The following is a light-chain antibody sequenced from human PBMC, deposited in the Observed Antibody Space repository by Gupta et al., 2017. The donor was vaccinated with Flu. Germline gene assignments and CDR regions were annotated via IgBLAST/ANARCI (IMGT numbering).Light chain of an antibody. J-gene: IGKJ3*01. Sequence: DILMTQSPSSLSASVGDTVTITCRASQDISNYVAWYQQKPGKAPKSLIYGASALQSGVPSKFSGTGSGTYFTLTITSLQPEDFASYYCQQYQSYPFSFGPGTKVDIK. CDR1: QDISNY. CDR3: QQYQSYPFS. V-gene: IGKV1-16*02. CDR2: GAS.